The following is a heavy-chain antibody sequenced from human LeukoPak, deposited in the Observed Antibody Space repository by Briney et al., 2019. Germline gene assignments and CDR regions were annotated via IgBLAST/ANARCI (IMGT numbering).Heavy chain of an antibody. CDR3: ARYIVGATSVFDY. CDR2: ISSSGNTI. V-gene: IGHV3-48*03. Sequence: GGSLRLSCAASEFTFTSYELNWVRQAPGKGLEWVSYISSSGNTISYADSVKGRFTISRDNAKNSLYLQVISLRAEDTAVYYCARYIVGATSVFDYWGQGTLVTVSS. D-gene: IGHD1-26*01. CDR1: EFTFTSYE. J-gene: IGHJ4*02.